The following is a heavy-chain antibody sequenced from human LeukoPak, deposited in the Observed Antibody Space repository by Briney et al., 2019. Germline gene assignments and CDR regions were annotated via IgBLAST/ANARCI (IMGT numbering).Heavy chain of an antibody. CDR1: GGSISSYY. Sequence: SETLSLTCTVSGGSISSYYWSWIRQPPGKGLEWIGYIYYSGSTNYSPSLKSRVTISVDTSKNQFSLKLSSVTAADTAVYYCARPSDSSGYYYWFDIWGQGTMVTVSS. V-gene: IGHV4-59*08. CDR3: ARPSDSSGYYYWFDI. J-gene: IGHJ3*02. D-gene: IGHD3-22*01. CDR2: IYYSGST.